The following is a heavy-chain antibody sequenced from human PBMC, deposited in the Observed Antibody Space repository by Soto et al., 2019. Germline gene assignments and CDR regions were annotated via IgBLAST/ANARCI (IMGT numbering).Heavy chain of an antibody. CDR2: ISTSGGST. V-gene: IGHV3-23*01. CDR3: ANRGLAYFDY. J-gene: IGHJ4*02. D-gene: IGHD3-10*01. CDR1: GFTFSSYA. Sequence: GGSLRLSCAASGFTFSSYAMSWIRQAPGKGLEWVSTISTSGGSTYYADSVKGRFTISRDNSKNTLYLQMNSLRAEDTAVYYCANRGLAYFDYWGQGTLVTVSS.